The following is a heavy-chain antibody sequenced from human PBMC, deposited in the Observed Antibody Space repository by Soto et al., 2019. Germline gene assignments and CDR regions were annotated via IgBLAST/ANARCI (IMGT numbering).Heavy chain of an antibody. CDR1: GYTFTSYG. J-gene: IGHJ5*02. D-gene: IGHD2-2*01. V-gene: IGHV1-18*04. Sequence: ASVKVSCKASGYTFTSYGISWVRQAPGQGLEWMGWISSYNGNTNYAQKVQGRVTLTTDTSTSTTYMELRSLRSDDTAVYYCARGPRYCSTTSCFSGVTWFDPWGQGTLVTVSS. CDR2: ISSYNGNT. CDR3: ARGPRYCSTTSCFSGVTWFDP.